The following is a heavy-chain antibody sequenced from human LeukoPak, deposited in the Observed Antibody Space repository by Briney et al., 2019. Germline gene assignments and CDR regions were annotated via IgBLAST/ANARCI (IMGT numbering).Heavy chain of an antibody. CDR2: INPNSGGT. D-gene: IGHD5-18*01. J-gene: IGHJ4*02. V-gene: IGHV1-2*06. Sequence: ASVKVSCKASGYTFTGYYMHWVRQAPGQGLEWMGRINPNSGGTNYAQKFQGRVTMTRHTSISTAYMELSRLRSDDTAVYYCARDASARYSYGSDYWGQGTLVTVSS. CDR1: GYTFTGYY. CDR3: ARDASARYSYGSDY.